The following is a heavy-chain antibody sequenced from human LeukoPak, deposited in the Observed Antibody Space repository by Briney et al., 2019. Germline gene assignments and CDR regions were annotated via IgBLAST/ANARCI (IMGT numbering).Heavy chain of an antibody. CDR3: ARHDSFIPY. V-gene: IGHV3-23*01. CDR2: ISDSGRSP. J-gene: IGHJ4*02. CDR1: GFTFNIYA. Sequence: GGSLRLSCAASGFTFNIYAISWVRQAPGKGLEWVSGISDSGRSPYYTESVKGRFTISRDNSKNTVYLQMNNLGVDDTATYFCARHDSFIPYWGQGILVTVSS. D-gene: IGHD5-18*01.